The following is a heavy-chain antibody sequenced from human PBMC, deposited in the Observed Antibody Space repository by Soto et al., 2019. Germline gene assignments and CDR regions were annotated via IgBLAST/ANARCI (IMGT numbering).Heavy chain of an antibody. Sequence: QVQLQESGPGLVEPSQTLSLTCTVSGGSISSGGYYWSWIRQHPGKGLEWIGYIYYSGSTYYNPSLKSRVTISVETSKNQFSLKLSSVTAADTAVYYCESSPEATVTAFDYWGQGTLVTVSS. CDR2: IYYSGST. J-gene: IGHJ4*02. D-gene: IGHD4-17*01. CDR1: GGSISSGGYY. CDR3: ESSPEATVTAFDY. V-gene: IGHV4-31*03.